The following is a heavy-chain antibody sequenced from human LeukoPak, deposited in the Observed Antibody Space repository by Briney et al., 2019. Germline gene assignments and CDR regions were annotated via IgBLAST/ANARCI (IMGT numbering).Heavy chain of an antibody. V-gene: IGHV3-9*01. Sequence: GRSLRLSCAASGFTFDDYAMHWVRQAPRKGLEWVSGISWNSGSIGYADSVKGRFTISRDNAKNSLYLQMNSLRAEDTALYYCAKASVSSGWTVDYWGQGTLVTVSS. CDR1: GFTFDDYA. CDR3: AKASVSSGWTVDY. J-gene: IGHJ4*02. CDR2: ISWNSGSI. D-gene: IGHD6-19*01.